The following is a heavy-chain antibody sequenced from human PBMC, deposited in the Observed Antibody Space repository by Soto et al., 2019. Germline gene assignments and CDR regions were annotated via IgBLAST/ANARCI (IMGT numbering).Heavy chain of an antibody. CDR3: AGKGGGRYTVVFDF. V-gene: IGHV5-51*01. CDR2: IYTDDTET. Sequence: GESPKISWKGPGYSFTSYWIGWVLHLPGKGLEWMGIIYTDDTETSTCPSFQGEGVISAEKTVSTAYLQRSSLKASDDAMYYCAGKGGGRYTVVFDFWGQGTLVTVSS. J-gene: IGHJ4*02. D-gene: IGHD1-26*01. CDR1: GYSFTSYW.